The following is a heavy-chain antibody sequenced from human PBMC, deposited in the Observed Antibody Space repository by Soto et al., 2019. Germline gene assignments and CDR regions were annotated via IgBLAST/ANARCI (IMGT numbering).Heavy chain of an antibody. Sequence: PGESLKISCAASGFTFSSYVMSWVRQAPGKGLDWVSAISGSGASTYYADSVKGRFTISRDNSKNTLYLQMNSLRAEDTAVYYCAKAPPKRPGGAFDIWGQGTMVTVSS. V-gene: IGHV3-23*01. CDR3: AKAPPKRPGGAFDI. CDR2: ISGSGAST. D-gene: IGHD3-10*01. J-gene: IGHJ3*02. CDR1: GFTFSSYV.